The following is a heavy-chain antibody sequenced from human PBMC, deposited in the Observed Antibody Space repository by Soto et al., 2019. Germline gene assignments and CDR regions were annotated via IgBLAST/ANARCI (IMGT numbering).Heavy chain of an antibody. J-gene: IGHJ4*02. CDR1: GYTFASYG. CDR3: ARGSGGILAGYYTIDY. Sequence: GASVKVTCKASGYTFASYGISWARQDPGQGLEWMGWISAYNGNTNYAQKLQGRVTMTTDTSTSTAYMELRSLRSEDTAVYYCARGSGGILAGYYTIDYWGQGTLVTVSS. CDR2: ISAYNGNT. D-gene: IGHD3-9*01. V-gene: IGHV1-18*01.